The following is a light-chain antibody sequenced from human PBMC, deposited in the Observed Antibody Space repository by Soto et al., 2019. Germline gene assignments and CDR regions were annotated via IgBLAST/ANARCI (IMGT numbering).Light chain of an antibody. V-gene: IGKV1-39*01. J-gene: IGKJ3*01. CDR1: QNINTY. Sequence: DIQMTQSPYSLSAAVGDRVTITCRASQNINTYLNWYQQKPGKAPKLLIFDAASLQSGVPSRFSGRGSRTDFTLTIPRLQPEDFATYYCQQTSSAPFTFGPGTKVDIK. CDR3: QQTSSAPFT. CDR2: DAA.